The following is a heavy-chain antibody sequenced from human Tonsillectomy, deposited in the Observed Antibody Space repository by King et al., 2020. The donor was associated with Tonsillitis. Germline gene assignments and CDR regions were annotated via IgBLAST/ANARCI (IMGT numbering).Heavy chain of an antibody. V-gene: IGHV3-21*01. CDR1: GFTFSSYS. Sequence: VQLVESGGGLVKPGGSLRLSCAASGFTFSSYSMNWVRQAPGQGLEWVSSISSSSSYIYYADSVKGRFTISRDNAKNSLYLQMNSLRAEDTAVYYCARDGDCSSTSCDDYYGMDVWGQGTTVTVSS. CDR3: ARDGDCSSTSCDDYYGMDV. J-gene: IGHJ6*02. CDR2: ISSSSSYI. D-gene: IGHD2-2*01.